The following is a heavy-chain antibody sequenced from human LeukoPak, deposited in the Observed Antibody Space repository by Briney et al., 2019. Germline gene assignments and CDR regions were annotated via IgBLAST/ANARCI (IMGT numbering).Heavy chain of an antibody. CDR3: ARVVVAVTNRFDP. CDR1: GFTASNDY. Sequence: GESLRLSCAASGFTASNDYMSWVRQAPGKGLEWVSVIFSGGDTYYRDSVKGRFTISRDNSKNTVDLQMNSLRADDTAVYYCARVVVAVTNRFDPWGQGTLVTVSS. V-gene: IGHV3-53*01. D-gene: IGHD2-15*01. J-gene: IGHJ5*02. CDR2: IFSGGDT.